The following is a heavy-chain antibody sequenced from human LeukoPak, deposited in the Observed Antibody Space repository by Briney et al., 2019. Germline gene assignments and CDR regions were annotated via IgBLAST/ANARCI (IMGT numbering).Heavy chain of an antibody. Sequence: GGSLRLSCAASGFTFSDYYMSWIRQAPGKGLEWVSYISSSSSYTNYADSVKGRFTISRVNAKNSLYLQMNSLRAEDTAVYYCARDTHYSSSWYTAPLFWGQGTLVTVSS. V-gene: IGHV3-11*05. CDR3: ARDTHYSSSWYTAPLF. J-gene: IGHJ4*02. CDR2: ISSSSSYT. D-gene: IGHD6-13*01. CDR1: GFTFSDYY.